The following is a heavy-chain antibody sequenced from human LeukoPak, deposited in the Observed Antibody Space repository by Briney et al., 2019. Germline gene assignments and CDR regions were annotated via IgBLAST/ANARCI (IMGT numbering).Heavy chain of an antibody. V-gene: IGHV4-4*02. Sequence: SETLSLTCAVSGGSISSSNWWSWVRQPPGKGLEWIGEIHHDGRINYNPSLKSRVTLSVDKSKNQFSLRLNSVTAADTAMYYCARSHDHLWGNYPDYWGQGTLVTVSS. CDR2: IHHDGRI. CDR3: ARSHDHLWGNYPDY. J-gene: IGHJ4*02. D-gene: IGHD3-16*02. CDR1: GGSISSSNW.